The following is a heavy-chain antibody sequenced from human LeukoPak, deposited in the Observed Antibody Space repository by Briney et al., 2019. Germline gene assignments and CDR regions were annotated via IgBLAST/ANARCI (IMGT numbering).Heavy chain of an antibody. CDR3: ASNTGTVFDY. CDR1: GDFITAYY. Sequence: SETLSLTCTVSGDFITAYYWSWIRQPPGKGLEWIGYVYYSGSAEYNPSLRSRVTISLEMSKHQFSLNLTSVTAADTAVYYCASNTGTVFDYWGQGALVTVSS. CDR2: VYYSGSA. D-gene: IGHD7-27*01. V-gene: IGHV4-59*01. J-gene: IGHJ4*02.